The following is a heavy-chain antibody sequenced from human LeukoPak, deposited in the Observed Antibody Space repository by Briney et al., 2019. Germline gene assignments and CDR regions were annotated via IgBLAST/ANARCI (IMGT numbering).Heavy chain of an antibody. D-gene: IGHD5-18*01. CDR1: GFTFSSYG. CDR2: ISYDGSNK. Sequence: PGGSLRLSCAPPGFTFSSYGMYWVRQAPGRGLEWVADISYDGSNKYYADSVKGGFTISRDNAKNSLYLQMNSLRAGDTAVYYCATTLYGYSLGEFDYWGQGTLVTVSS. J-gene: IGHJ4*02. CDR3: ATTLYGYSLGEFDY. V-gene: IGHV3-30*03.